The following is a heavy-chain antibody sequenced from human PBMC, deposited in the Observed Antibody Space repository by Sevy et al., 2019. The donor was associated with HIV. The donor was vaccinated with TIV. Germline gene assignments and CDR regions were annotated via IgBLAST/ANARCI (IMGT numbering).Heavy chain of an antibody. J-gene: IGHJ3*01. Sequence: GGSLRLSCAASGFTFDDYGMHWVRQAPGKGLEWVSGLTWTSSSITYADSVKGRFTVWRDNAKNSTYLQMTNLRADDTAFYFCAKGTMVGVMDIYEPFDAWGQGTMVTVSS. CDR2: LTWTSSSI. CDR1: GFTFDDYG. CDR3: AKGTMVGVMDIYEPFDA. D-gene: IGHD3-16*01. V-gene: IGHV3-9*01.